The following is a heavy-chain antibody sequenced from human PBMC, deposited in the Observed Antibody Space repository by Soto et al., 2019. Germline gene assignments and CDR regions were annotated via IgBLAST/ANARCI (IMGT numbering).Heavy chain of an antibody. D-gene: IGHD3-16*01. CDR2: IDPNDSYI. CDR3: ALGLVNRQDRRGFDF. J-gene: IGHJ5*01. Sequence: GESLKISCKGSGNSFTSYWINWVRQMPGKGLEWMGTIDPNDSYIRYSPSFQGHVTISVDKSISTAYLQWSSLKASDTAMYYCALGLVNRQDRRGFDFWCQRTLGTVSS. CDR1: GNSFTSYW. V-gene: IGHV5-10-1*01.